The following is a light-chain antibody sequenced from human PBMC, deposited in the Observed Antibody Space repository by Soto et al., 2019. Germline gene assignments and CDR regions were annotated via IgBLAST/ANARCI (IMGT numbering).Light chain of an antibody. CDR2: FDR. J-gene: IGLJ3*02. CDR1: NIGSKG. V-gene: IGLV3-21*04. CDR3: QVWDSKGV. Sequence: SYELTQPPSVSVAPGKTARITCGGNNIGSKGVHWYQQKPGQAPVLVIYFDRERPSGIPERFTGSNSGNTATLTISRVEVGDEADYYCQVWDSKGVFGGGTKLTVL.